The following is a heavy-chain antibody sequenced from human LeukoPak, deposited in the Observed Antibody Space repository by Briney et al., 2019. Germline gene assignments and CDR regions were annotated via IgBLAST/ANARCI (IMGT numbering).Heavy chain of an antibody. J-gene: IGHJ4*02. CDR1: GGSVSSGSYY. Sequence: SETLSLTCTVSGGSVSSGSYYWSWIRQPPGKGLEWIGYIYYSGSTNYNPSLKSRVTISVDTSKNQFSLKLSSVTAADTAVHYCARVKGYFVDYWGQGTLVTVSS. CDR3: ARVKGYFVDY. CDR2: IYYSGST. D-gene: IGHD3-9*01. V-gene: IGHV4-61*01.